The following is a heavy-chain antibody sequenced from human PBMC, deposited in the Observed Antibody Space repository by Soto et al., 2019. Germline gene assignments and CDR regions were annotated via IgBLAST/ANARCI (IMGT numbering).Heavy chain of an antibody. CDR2: MNPNSGNT. CDR3: ARGSILILRYFDWFKTLDP. CDR1: GYTFTSYD. V-gene: IGHV1-8*01. J-gene: IGHJ5*02. Sequence: ASVKVSCKASGYTFTSYDINWVRQATGQGLEWMGWMNPNSGNTGYAQKFQGRVTMTRNTSISTAYMELSSLRSEDTAVYYCARGSILILRYFDWFKTLDPWGQGTLVTVSS. D-gene: IGHD3-9*01.